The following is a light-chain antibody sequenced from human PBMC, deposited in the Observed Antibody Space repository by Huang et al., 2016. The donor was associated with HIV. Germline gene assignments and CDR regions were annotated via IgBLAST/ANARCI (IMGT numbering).Light chain of an antibody. CDR1: QSFSSS. CDR3: QQSDSTPYT. Sequence: DIQMTQSPSSLSASVGDRVTISWRSSQSFSSSLTWSQQRPGKAPKLLIYAASSLQSGVPSRFSGKGSVTDFSLTINSLQPEDFATYYCQQSDSTPYTFGQGTKLEIK. CDR2: AAS. V-gene: IGKV1-39*01. J-gene: IGKJ2*01.